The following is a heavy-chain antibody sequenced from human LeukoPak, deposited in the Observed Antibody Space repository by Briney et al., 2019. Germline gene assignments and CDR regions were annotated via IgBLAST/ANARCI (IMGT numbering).Heavy chain of an antibody. V-gene: IGHV4-59*01. J-gene: IGHJ4*02. D-gene: IGHD6-13*01. CDR1: GGSISSYY. Sequence: PSETLSLTCTVSGGSISSYYWSWIRQPPGKGLEWIGYIYYSGSTNYNPSLKSRVTISVDTSKNQFSLKLSSVTAADTAVYYCARLGIAAAGTDYWGQRTLVTVSS. CDR2: IYYSGST. CDR3: ARLGIAAAGTDY.